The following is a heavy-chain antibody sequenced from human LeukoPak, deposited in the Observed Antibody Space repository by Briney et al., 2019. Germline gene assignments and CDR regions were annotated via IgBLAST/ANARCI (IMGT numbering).Heavy chain of an antibody. CDR3: VGCYYYYMDV. CDR2: IYHSGST. D-gene: IGHD6-19*01. Sequence: SETLSLTCTVSGYSISSGYYWGWIRQPPGKGLEWIGSIYHSGSTYYNPSLKSRVTISVDTSKNQFSLKLSSVTAADTAVYYCVGCYYYYMDVWGKGTTVTISS. CDR1: GYSISSGYY. J-gene: IGHJ6*03. V-gene: IGHV4-38-2*02.